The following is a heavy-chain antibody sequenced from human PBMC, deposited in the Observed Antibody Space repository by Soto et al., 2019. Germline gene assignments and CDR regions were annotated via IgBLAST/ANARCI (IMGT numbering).Heavy chain of an antibody. Sequence: QMQLVESGGGGVQPGRSLRLSCAVSGFTLSSYGMHWVRQAPGKGLEWVAFISEDESNKYYAGSVKGRFTISRDNSKNTLYLQMSSLRSDDTALYYCTKEADAFDVWGQGTMVTVSS. CDR1: GFTLSSYG. J-gene: IGHJ3*01. CDR3: TKEADAFDV. V-gene: IGHV3-30*18. CDR2: ISEDESNK.